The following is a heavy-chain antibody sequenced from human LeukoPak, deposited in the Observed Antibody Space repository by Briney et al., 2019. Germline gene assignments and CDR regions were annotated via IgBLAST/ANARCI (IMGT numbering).Heavy chain of an antibody. J-gene: IGHJ3*02. CDR1: GGSISSSNW. CDR2: IYHSGST. Sequence: SGTLSLTCAVSGGSISSSNWWSWVRQPPGKGLEWIGEIYHSGSTNYNPSLKSRVTISVDTSKNQFSLKLSSVTAADTAVYYCARSAPVGYTRDFDIWGQGTMVTVSS. CDR3: ARSAPVGYTRDFDI. V-gene: IGHV4-4*02. D-gene: IGHD3-16*02.